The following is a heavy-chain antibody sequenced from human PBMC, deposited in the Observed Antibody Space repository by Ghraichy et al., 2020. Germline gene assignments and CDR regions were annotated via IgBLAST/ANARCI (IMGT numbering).Heavy chain of an antibody. CDR3: AKGGFDFWNDRFDP. CDR1: GFTFSAFW. J-gene: IGHJ5*02. V-gene: IGHV3-7*03. D-gene: IGHD3-3*01. Sequence: GGSLRLSCSASGFTFSAFWMSWIRQVPGKGLEWVANIKSDGSEKYYVDSVRGRFTVSRDNTNNSLYLQLNNLRAEDTALYYCAKGGFDFWNDRFDPWGQGTLVTVSS. CDR2: IKSDGSEK.